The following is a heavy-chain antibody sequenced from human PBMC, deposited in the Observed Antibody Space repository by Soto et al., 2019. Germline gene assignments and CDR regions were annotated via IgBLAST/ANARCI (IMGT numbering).Heavy chain of an antibody. Sequence: GALRLACAAAGCTFSSYEMSWVRQAPGKGLEWVSAISGSGGSTYYADSVKGRFTISRDNSKNTLYLQMNSLRAEDTAVYYCAKDAQGYCTNGVCYPNWFDHWGQGTLVTVSS. D-gene: IGHD2-8*01. CDR3: AKDAQGYCTNGVCYPNWFDH. J-gene: IGHJ5*02. CDR2: ISGSGGST. CDR1: GCTFSSYE. V-gene: IGHV3-23*01.